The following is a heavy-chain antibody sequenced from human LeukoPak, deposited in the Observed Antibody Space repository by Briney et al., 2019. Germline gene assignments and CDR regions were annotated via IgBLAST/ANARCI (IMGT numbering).Heavy chain of an antibody. D-gene: IGHD2-2*01. CDR3: AKGMEWVVVPAALDV. CDR2: IRGSSSTT. V-gene: IGHV3-23*01. CDR1: GFTFSSYA. Sequence: GGSLRLSCAASGFTFSSYAMSWVRQAPGKGLEWVAAIRGSSSTTFYADSVKGRFTISRDNSMDTLFLQMNSLRPEDTALYYCAKGMEWVVVPAALDVWGQGTTVSVSS. J-gene: IGHJ6*02.